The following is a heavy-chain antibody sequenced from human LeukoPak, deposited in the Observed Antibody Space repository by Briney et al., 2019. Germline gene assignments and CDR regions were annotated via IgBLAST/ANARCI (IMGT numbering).Heavy chain of an antibody. CDR1: GYAFTGYH. CDR3: AISSVAVTGSAFDI. V-gene: IGHV1-2*02. J-gene: IGHJ3*02. D-gene: IGHD6-19*01. CDR2: IKPNNGGT. Sequence: ASVKVSCKASGYAFTGYHINWVRQAPGQGLEWMGWIKPNNGGTIYARKYQGRVTMSADTSISTAYMDLSRLRSDDTAMFYCAISSVAVTGSAFDIWGQGTMVTVSS.